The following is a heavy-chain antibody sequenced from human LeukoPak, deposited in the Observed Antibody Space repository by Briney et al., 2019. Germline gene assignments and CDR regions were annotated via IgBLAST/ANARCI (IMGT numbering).Heavy chain of an antibody. V-gene: IGHV3-23*01. J-gene: IGHJ4*02. Sequence: AGGSLRLSCIVSGFIFSNYAMSWVRQAPGKGLEWVSIITGSGGDSYYADSVKGRFTLSRDNSKNTLYLQMNSLRAEDTALYFCAKKSLWGGPFDYWGQGTLVTVFS. D-gene: IGHD3-3*01. CDR2: ITGSGGDS. CDR3: AKKSLWGGPFDY. CDR1: GFIFSNYA.